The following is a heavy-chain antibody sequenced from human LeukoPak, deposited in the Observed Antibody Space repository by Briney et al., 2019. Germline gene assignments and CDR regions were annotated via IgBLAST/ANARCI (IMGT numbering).Heavy chain of an antibody. Sequence: ASVKVSCKVSGYTLTELVIHWVRQAPGKGLEWMGGFDPEDGETIYAQKFQGRVTMTEDTSTDTAYMELSSVRSEDTAVYYCATNSGSYFLYWGQGTLVTVSS. D-gene: IGHD1-26*01. J-gene: IGHJ4*02. CDR3: ATNSGSYFLY. CDR1: GYTLTELV. V-gene: IGHV1-24*01. CDR2: FDPEDGET.